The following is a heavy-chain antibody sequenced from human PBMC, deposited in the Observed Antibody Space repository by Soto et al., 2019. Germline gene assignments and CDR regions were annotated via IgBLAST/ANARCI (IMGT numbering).Heavy chain of an antibody. CDR1: GYTFTSYD. CDR2: MNPNSGNT. CDR3: ARDWYNWNYYYYCMDV. D-gene: IGHD1-20*01. V-gene: IGHV1-8*01. J-gene: IGHJ6*02. Sequence: QVQLVQSGAEVKKPGASVKVSCKASGYTFTSYDINWVRQATGQGLEWMGWMNPNSGNTGYAQKFQGRVTMTRNTSISTAYMELSSLRSEDTAVYYCARDWYNWNYYYYCMDVWGQGTTVTVSS.